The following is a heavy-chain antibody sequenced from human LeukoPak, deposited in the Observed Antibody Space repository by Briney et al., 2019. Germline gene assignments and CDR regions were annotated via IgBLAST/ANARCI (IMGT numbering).Heavy chain of an antibody. Sequence: GGSLRLSCAASGFTFSSYAMSWVRQAPGKGLEWVSAISGSGGSTYYADSVKGRFTISRDNSKNTLYLQMNSLRAEDTAVYYCAKDLVLSVAGTYYFDYWGQGTLVTVSS. CDR1: GFTFSSYA. J-gene: IGHJ4*02. CDR3: AKDLVLSVAGTYYFDY. D-gene: IGHD6-19*01. V-gene: IGHV3-23*01. CDR2: ISGSGGST.